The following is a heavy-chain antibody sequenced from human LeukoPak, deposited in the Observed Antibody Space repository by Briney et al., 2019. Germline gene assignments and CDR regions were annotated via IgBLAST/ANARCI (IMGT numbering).Heavy chain of an antibody. CDR1: GFHYSYYV. D-gene: IGHD2-2*01. CDR3: AMIHCSSTSCYPAPPPEY. CDR2: ISGNGGRT. J-gene: IGHJ4*02. V-gene: IGHV3-23*01. Sequence: GGPLRHSCAASGFHYSYYVVLYLGPPPGKGLEGVSAISGNGGRTYYADSVKGRFTISSDNSKNPLYPQITNLSAHDTALYYCAMIHCSSTSCYPAPPPEYWGQGTLVSVSS.